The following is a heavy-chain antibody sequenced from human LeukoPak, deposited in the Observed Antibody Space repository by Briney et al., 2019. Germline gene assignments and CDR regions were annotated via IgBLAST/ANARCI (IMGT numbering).Heavy chain of an antibody. CDR1: GGSISSYY. D-gene: IGHD3-9*01. J-gene: IGHJ4*02. CDR2: IYYSGST. V-gene: IGHV4-59*08. CDR3: AEDGIRDFVLYYFDY. Sequence: SETLYLTCSGTGGSISSYYWSWIRQPPGKSLEWIGYIYYSGSTNYNPSLKSRVTISVDTSKNQFSLKLSSVTAADTAFFFQAEDGIRDFVLYYFDYWGQGTLVTVSS.